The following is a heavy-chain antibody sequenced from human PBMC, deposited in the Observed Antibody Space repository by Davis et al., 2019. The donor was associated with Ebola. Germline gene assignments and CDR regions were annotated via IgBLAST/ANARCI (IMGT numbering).Heavy chain of an antibody. V-gene: IGHV3-74*01. J-gene: IGHJ4*02. CDR1: GFTFSNYW. Sequence: GGSLKISCAASGFTFSNYWMHWIRQAPGEGLVWVSYVSPDGSDIRYADSVKGRFTISRDNAKNTLYLQMNSLRGEDTAVYYCAKLFGSSAWYYFDYWGQGTLVAVSS. D-gene: IGHD6-19*01. CDR2: VSPDGSDI. CDR3: AKLFGSSAWYYFDY.